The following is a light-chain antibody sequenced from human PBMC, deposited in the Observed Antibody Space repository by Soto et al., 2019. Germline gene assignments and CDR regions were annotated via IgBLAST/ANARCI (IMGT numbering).Light chain of an antibody. Sequence: QSALTQPPSASGSPGQSVTISCTGSSSDFGDYHYVSWYQQHPGKAPKVMIYEVNHRPSGVSDRFSGSKSGNTASLTISGLQGEDEGDYFCGSYSSTSTLVVFGGGTKLTVL. J-gene: IGLJ2*01. CDR3: GSYSSTSTLVV. CDR1: SSDFGDYHY. CDR2: EVN. V-gene: IGLV2-14*01.